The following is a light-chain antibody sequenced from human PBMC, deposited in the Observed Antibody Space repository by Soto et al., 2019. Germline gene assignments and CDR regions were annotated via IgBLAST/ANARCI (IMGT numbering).Light chain of an antibody. V-gene: IGKV1D-12*01. CDR3: QQANSFPRT. J-gene: IGKJ3*01. CDR1: QDISVW. Sequence: DIQMTQSPSSVSASVGDRVTITCRASQDISVWLAWYQQKPGKAPKLLIYAASNLQTGVPSRFSGSGSGTDFTLSINSLQPEDFATSYCQQANSFPRTFGPGTKVDIK. CDR2: AAS.